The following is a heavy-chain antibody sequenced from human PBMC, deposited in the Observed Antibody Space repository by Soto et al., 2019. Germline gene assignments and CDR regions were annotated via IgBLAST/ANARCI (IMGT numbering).Heavy chain of an antibody. Sequence: EVQLVESGGGLVQPGGSLRLSCAASGFTVSSNYMSWVRQAPGKGLEWVSVIYSGGSTYYADSVKGRFTISRHNSKNTLYLQMNSLRAEDTAGYYCARDNSSGFQGYDAFDIWGQGTMVTVSS. CDR3: ARDNSSGFQGYDAFDI. CDR1: GFTVSSNY. D-gene: IGHD6-19*01. CDR2: IYSGGST. V-gene: IGHV3-53*04. J-gene: IGHJ3*02.